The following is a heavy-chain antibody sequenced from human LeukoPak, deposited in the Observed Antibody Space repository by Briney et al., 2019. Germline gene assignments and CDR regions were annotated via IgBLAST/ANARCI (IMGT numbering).Heavy chain of an antibody. CDR2: ISGSGGST. Sequence: GGSLRLSCAASGFTFSSYAMSWVRQAPGKGLEWASAISGSGGSTYYADSVKGRFTISRDNSKNTLYLQMNSLRAEDTAVYYCAKDHRIVGAGRQARGLDNWFDPWGQGTLVTVSS. J-gene: IGHJ5*02. CDR1: GFTFSSYA. V-gene: IGHV3-23*01. CDR3: AKDHRIVGAGRQARGLDNWFDP. D-gene: IGHD1-26*01.